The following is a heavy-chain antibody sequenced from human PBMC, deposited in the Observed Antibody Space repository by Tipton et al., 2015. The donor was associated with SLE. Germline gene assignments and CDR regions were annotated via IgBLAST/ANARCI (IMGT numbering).Heavy chain of an antibody. J-gene: IGHJ6*04. CDR3: VRVGAAGVMDV. CDR2: IEGGGTT. V-gene: IGHV4-4*02. D-gene: IGHD6-13*01. CDR1: GGSINSYNW. Sequence: GLVKPSGTVSLTCAVSGGSINSYNWWTWVRQPPGKGLEWIGRIEGGGTTNYKPSLSSRVSMSVDAFTNQVSLSLRSVSAADTAVYYCVRVGAAGVMDVWGEGITVTVSS.